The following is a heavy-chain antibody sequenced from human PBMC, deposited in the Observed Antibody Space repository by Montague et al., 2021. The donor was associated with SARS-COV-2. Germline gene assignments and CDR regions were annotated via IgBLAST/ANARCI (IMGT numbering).Heavy chain of an antibody. CDR3: SREFAPGLGFDY. D-gene: IGHD3-10*01. CDR1: GFTFSSYG. Sequence: SRSLSFSASGFTFSSYGMHWVRQAPGKGLEWVAVIWYDGSNKYYADSVKGRFTISRDNSKNTLYLQMNSLRAEDTAVYYCSREFAPGLGFDYWGQGTLVTVSS. V-gene: IGHV3-33*01. CDR2: IWYDGSNK. J-gene: IGHJ4*02.